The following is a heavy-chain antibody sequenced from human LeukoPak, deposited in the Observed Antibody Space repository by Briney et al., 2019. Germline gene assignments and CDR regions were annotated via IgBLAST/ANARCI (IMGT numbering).Heavy chain of an antibody. CDR1: GGSISSYY. CDR3: TRSKHFLEWLSPGEYDAFDI. J-gene: IGHJ3*02. Sequence: SETLSLTCTVSGGSISSYYWSWIRQPPGKGLEWIGYIYYSGSTNYNPSLKSRVTISVDTSKNQFSLKLSSVTAADTAVYYCTRSKHFLEWLSPGEYDAFDIWGQGTMVTVSS. V-gene: IGHV4-59*08. CDR2: IYYSGST. D-gene: IGHD3-3*01.